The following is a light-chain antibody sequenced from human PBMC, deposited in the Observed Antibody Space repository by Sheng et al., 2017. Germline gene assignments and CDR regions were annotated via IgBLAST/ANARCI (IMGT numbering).Light chain of an antibody. CDR2: END. Sequence: QSVLTQPPSVSAAPGQQVTISCSGSDSNTGRNFVSWYQHLPGTAPKVLIYENDKRPSGIPDRFSASKSGTSATLDITGLQTGDEADYYCGTWDNTLSGVVFGGGTKLTVL. CDR1: DSNTGRNF. J-gene: IGLJ2*01. CDR3: GTWDNTLSGVV. V-gene: IGLV1-51*02.